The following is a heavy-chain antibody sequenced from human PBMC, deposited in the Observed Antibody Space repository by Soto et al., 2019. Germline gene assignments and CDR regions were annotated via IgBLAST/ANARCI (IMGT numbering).Heavy chain of an antibody. V-gene: IGHV3-13*01. CDR1: GFTFSSYD. J-gene: IGHJ4*02. CDR3: ARAGTGAVHDY. CDR2: IGTAGDT. Sequence: GGSLRLSCAASGFTFSSYDMHWVRQATGKGLEWVSAIGTAGDTYYPGSVKGRFTISRENAKNSLYLQMNSLRAEDTAVYYCARAGTGAVHDYWGQGTLVTVSS. D-gene: IGHD6-19*01.